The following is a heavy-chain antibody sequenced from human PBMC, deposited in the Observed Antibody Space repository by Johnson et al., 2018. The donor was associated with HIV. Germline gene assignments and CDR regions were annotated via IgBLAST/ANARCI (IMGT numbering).Heavy chain of an antibody. CDR2: ISYDGSNK. CDR1: GFTFSSYA. CDR3: ARDRAVAGTHHDAFDI. J-gene: IGHJ3*02. V-gene: IGHV3-30*04. Sequence: QVQLVESGGGVVQPGRSLRLSCAASGFTFSSYAMHWVRQAQGKGLEWVAVISYDGSNKYYADSVKGRFTISRDNSKNTLYLQMNSLRAEDTAVYYCARDRAVAGTHHDAFDIWGQGTMVAVSS. D-gene: IGHD6-19*01.